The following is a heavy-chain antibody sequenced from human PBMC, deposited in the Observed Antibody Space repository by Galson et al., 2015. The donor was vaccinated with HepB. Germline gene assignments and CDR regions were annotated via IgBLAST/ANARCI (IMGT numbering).Heavy chain of an antibody. Sequence: SLRLSCAASGFTFSSYWMDWVRQAPGKGLEWVAHINQDGSSKYYVDSVKGRFTISRDNAKDSVYLQLDSLRAEDTAVYYCASRISLGRGIITKPDYYYGRDVWGQGTTVTVAS. D-gene: IGHD3-3*01. CDR2: INQDGSSK. J-gene: IGHJ6*02. CDR3: ASRISLGRGIITKPDYYYGRDV. V-gene: IGHV3-7*03. CDR1: GFTFSSYW.